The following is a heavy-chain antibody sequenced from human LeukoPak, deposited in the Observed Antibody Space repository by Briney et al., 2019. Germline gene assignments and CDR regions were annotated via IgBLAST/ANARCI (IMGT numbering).Heavy chain of an antibody. CDR3: ARVQNYGGTIIDH. CDR1: GFTFSGNW. CDR2: IKQDGGET. Sequence: GGSLRLSCAASGFTFSGNWMTWVRQAPGKGLEWVANIKQDGGETYYVDSVKGRFTISRDNAKNSLCLQMNSLRAEDTAVYYCARVQNYGGTIIDHWGQGTLVTVSS. D-gene: IGHD4-23*01. J-gene: IGHJ4*02. V-gene: IGHV3-7*04.